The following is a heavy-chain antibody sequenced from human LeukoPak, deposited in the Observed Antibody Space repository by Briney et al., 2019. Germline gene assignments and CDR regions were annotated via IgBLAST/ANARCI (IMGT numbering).Heavy chain of an antibody. CDR1: GGTFSSYA. D-gene: IGHD4-11*01. CDR3: ARPHYSNQTRTRKIYYYYMDV. J-gene: IGHJ6*03. CDR2: IIPIFGTA. Sequence: ASVKVSCKASGGTFSSYAISWVRQAPGQGLEWMGGIIPIFGTANYAQKFQGRVTITADESTSTAYMELSSLRSEDTAVYYCARPHYSNQTRTRKIYYYYMDVWGKGTTVTVSS. V-gene: IGHV1-69*01.